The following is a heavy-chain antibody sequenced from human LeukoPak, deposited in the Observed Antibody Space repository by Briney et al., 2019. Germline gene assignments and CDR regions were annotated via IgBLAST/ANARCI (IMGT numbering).Heavy chain of an antibody. CDR2: IYSGGGT. Sequence: GGSLRLSCAASGFTVSNNYLSWVRQTPGKGLEWVSVIYSGGGTYYADSVKVRFTISRDNSKNMLYLQMNSLRAEDTAVYSCARGTVTAPDYWGQGTLVTVSS. D-gene: IGHD4-17*01. CDR1: GFTVSNNY. J-gene: IGHJ4*02. V-gene: IGHV3-53*01. CDR3: ARGTVTAPDY.